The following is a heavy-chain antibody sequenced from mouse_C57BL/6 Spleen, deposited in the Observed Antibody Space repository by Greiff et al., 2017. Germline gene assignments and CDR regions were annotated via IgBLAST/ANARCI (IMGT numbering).Heavy chain of an antibody. CDR3: ARNYGNPYAMDY. D-gene: IGHD2-1*01. Sequence: VKVVESGAELVKPGASVKISCKASGYAFSSYWMNWVKQRPGKGLEWIGQIYPGDGDTNYNGKFKGKATLTADKSSSTAYMQLSSLTSEDSAVYFCARNYGNPYAMDYWGQGTSVTVSS. V-gene: IGHV1-80*01. CDR1: GYAFSSYW. J-gene: IGHJ4*01. CDR2: IYPGDGDT.